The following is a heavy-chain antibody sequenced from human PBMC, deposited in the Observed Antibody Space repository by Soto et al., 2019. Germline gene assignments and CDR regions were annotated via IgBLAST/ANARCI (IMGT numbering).Heavy chain of an antibody. CDR2: ISSSGGSL. CDR1: GFTFSTYS. J-gene: IGHJ4*02. D-gene: IGHD2-2*01. V-gene: IGHV3-21*01. CDR3: ARGRSINTNMDD. Sequence: EVQLVESGGGLVKPGGSLRLSCAASGFTFSTYSMNWVRQAPGKGLEWISAISSSGGSLSHAESVKGRFTISRDNAKNSRYLQMDSLRAEETAVYYCARGRSINTNMDDWGQGTLVTVSS.